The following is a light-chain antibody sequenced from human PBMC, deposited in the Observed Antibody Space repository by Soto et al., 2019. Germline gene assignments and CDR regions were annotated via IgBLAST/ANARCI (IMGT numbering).Light chain of an antibody. Sequence: PSSLSSSVGDRVTITCRASQGISTFLAWYQQKPGKAPKLLIYAASTLQSGVTSRFSGSGSGTDFTLTISCLQSEDFATYYCQPYYSFPLTFGGGTQVDIK. V-gene: IGKV1-8*01. J-gene: IGKJ4*01. CDR3: QPYYSFPLT. CDR1: QGISTF. CDR2: AAS.